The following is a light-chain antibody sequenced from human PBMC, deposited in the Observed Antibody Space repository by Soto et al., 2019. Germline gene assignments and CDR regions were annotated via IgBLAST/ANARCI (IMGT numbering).Light chain of an antibody. V-gene: IGLV2-14*01. CDR3: SSYTSSSTDV. Sequence: QSVLTQPASVSGSPGQSITISCTGTSIDVGGYNYVSWYQQHPGKAPKLMIYDVSNRPSGVSNRFSGSKSGNTASLTISGLQAEDEADYYCSSYTSSSTDVFGTGTKVTVL. CDR1: SIDVGGYNY. J-gene: IGLJ1*01. CDR2: DVS.